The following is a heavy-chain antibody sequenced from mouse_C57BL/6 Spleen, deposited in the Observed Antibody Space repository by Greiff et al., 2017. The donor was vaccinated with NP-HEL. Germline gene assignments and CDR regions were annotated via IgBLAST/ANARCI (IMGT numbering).Heavy chain of an antibody. V-gene: IGHV1-59*01. J-gene: IGHJ4*01. CDR3: ADAHSNYPSSYYAMDY. D-gene: IGHD2-5*01. CDR1: GYTFTSYW. Sequence: QVQLQQSGAELVRPGTSVKLSCKASGYTFTSYWMHWVKQRPGQGLEWIGVIDPSDSYTNYNQKFKGKAKLTVDTSSSTASMQLSSLTSEDSAVYYCADAHSNYPSSYYAMDYWGQGTSVTVSS. CDR2: IDPSDSYT.